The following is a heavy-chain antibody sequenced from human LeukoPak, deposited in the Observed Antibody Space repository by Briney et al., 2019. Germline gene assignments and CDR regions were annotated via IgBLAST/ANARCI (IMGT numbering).Heavy chain of an antibody. D-gene: IGHD2-15*01. CDR2: INPNSGGT. Sequence: ASVEVSCKASGYTFTGYYMHWVRQAPGQGLEWMGWINPNSGGTNYAQKFQGRVTMTRDTSISTAYMELSRLRSDDTAVYYCARPRYCSGGSCYSYYFDYWGQGTLVTVSS. CDR1: GYTFTGYY. V-gene: IGHV1-2*02. CDR3: ARPRYCSGGSCYSYYFDY. J-gene: IGHJ4*02.